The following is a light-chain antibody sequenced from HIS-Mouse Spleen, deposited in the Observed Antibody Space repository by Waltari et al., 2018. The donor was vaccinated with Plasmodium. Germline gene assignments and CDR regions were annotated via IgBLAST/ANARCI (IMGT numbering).Light chain of an antibody. V-gene: IGKV1-39*01. CDR2: AAS. J-gene: IGKJ1*01. CDR3: QQSYSTWT. CDR1: QSISSY. Sequence: DIQMTQSPSSLSASVGDRVPITCRASQSISSYLNWYQQKPGKAPKFLIYAASSLQSGVPSRFSGSGSGTDFTLTISSLQPEYFATYYCQQSYSTWTFGQGTKVEIK.